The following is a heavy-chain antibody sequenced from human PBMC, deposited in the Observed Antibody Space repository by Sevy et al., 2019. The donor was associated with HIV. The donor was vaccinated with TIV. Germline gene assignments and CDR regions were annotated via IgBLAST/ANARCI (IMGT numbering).Heavy chain of an antibody. CDR1: GFTVNDKY. J-gene: IGHJ4*02. CDR3: VSLFLSYRSGWSYFDY. CDR2: LFSSGST. V-gene: IGHV3-66*02. D-gene: IGHD6-19*01. Sequence: GGSLRLSCAISGFTVNDKYIIWVRQAPGKGLEWVSALFSSGSTYYADSAKGRFTISRDNSKNTVDLQMNSVRAEDTAVYYCVSLFLSYRSGWSYFDYWGQGTLVTVSS.